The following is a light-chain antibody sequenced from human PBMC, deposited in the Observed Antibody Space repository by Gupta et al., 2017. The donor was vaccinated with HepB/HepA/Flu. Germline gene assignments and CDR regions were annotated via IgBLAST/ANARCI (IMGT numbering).Light chain of an antibody. J-gene: IGKJ1*01. CDR1: QSISSL. CDR2: AAS. V-gene: IGKV1-39*01. CDR3: QHSYSTPS. Sequence: DIQMTQSPSSLSASVGDRVTITCRASQSISSLLNWYQQKPGKAPKLLIYAASSLQSGVPSRFSGSGSGTDFTLTISSLQPEYFATYYCQHSYSTPSFGQGTKVEIK.